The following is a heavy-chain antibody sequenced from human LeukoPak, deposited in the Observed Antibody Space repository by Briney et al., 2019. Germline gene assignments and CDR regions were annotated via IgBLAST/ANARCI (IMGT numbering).Heavy chain of an antibody. CDR2: INHSGST. CDR1: GGSFSGYY. V-gene: IGHV4-34*01. J-gene: IGHJ3*02. Sequence: SETLSLTCAVYGGSFSGYYWSWICQPPGKGLEWIGEINHSGSTNYNPSLKSRVTISVDTSKNQFSLKLSSVTAADTAVYYCARAPGPSWAFDIWGQGTMVTVSS. CDR3: ARAPGPSWAFDI.